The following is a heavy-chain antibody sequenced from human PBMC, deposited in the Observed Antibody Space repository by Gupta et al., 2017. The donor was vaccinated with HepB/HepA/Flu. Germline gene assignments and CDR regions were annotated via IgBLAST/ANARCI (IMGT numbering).Heavy chain of an antibody. J-gene: IGHJ4*02. CDR3: AKDMSYGGNSVFDY. Sequence: EVQLVESGGGVVQPGGSLRLSCAASGFTFDDYAMHWFRQAPGKGLELVSLISGDGGSTYYADSVKGRFTISRDNSKNSLYLQMNSLRTEDTALYYCAKDMSYGGNSVFDYWGQGTLVTVSS. D-gene: IGHD4-23*01. V-gene: IGHV3-43*02. CDR2: ISGDGGST. CDR1: GFTFDDYA.